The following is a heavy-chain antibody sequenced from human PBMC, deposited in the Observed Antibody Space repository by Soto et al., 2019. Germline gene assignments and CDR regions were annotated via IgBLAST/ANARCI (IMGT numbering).Heavy chain of an antibody. J-gene: IGHJ1*01. CDR3: ASRNTDEFGYCQH. CDR1: GGSISSGGYS. D-gene: IGHD3-16*01. CDR2: IYHSGST. V-gene: IGHV4-30-2*01. Sequence: QLQLQESGSGLVKPSQTLSLTCAVSGGSISSGGYSWSWIRQPPGKGLEWIGYIYHSGSTYYNPSLKSRVTISVDRSKNQFSLKLSSVTAADTAVYYCASRNTDEFGYCQHWGQGTLVTVSS.